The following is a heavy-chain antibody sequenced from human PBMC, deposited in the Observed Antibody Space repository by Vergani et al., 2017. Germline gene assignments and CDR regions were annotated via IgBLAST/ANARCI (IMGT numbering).Heavy chain of an antibody. CDR1: GGSISSGSYY. V-gene: IGHV4-61*02. J-gene: IGHJ3*02. CDR3: ARGGCYASSGYYPNDAFDI. CDR2: IYTSGST. Sequence: QVQLQESGPGLVKPSQTLSLTCTVSGGSISSGSYYWSWIRQPAGKGLEWIGRIYTSGSTNYNPSLKSRLTISVDTSKNQFSLKLISVTAADTAVYYCARGGCYASSGYYPNDAFDIWGQGTMVTVSS. D-gene: IGHD3-22*01.